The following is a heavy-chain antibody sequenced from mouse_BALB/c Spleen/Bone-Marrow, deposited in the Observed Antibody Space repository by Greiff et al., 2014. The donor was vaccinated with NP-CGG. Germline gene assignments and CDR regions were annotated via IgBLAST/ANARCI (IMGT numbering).Heavy chain of an antibody. J-gene: IGHJ1*01. CDR1: GFTFTDYY. CDR2: IRNKANGYTT. CDR3: ARDKNYGSYWYFDV. Sequence: EVKLVESGGGLVQPGGSLRLSCATSGFTFTDYYMSWVRQPPGKALEWLGFIRNKANGYTTEYSASVKGRFTISRDNSQSILYLQMNTLRAEDSATCYCARDKNYGSYWYFDVWGAGTTVTVSS. D-gene: IGHD2-1*01. V-gene: IGHV7-3*02.